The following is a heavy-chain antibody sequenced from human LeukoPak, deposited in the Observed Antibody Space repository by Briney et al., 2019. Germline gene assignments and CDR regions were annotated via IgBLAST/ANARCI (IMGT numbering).Heavy chain of an antibody. V-gene: IGHV1-46*01. Sequence: ASVKVSCKASGYTFISYYMHWVRQAPGQGLEWMGIVNPSGDNTYYAQRFQGRVTMTRDTPTSTVYMELSSLRSEDTAVYYCARDKNGVAYSSSCFDYWGQGTLVTVSS. J-gene: IGHJ4*02. CDR1: GYTFISYY. CDR2: VNPSGDNT. D-gene: IGHD6-13*01. CDR3: ARDKNGVAYSSSCFDY.